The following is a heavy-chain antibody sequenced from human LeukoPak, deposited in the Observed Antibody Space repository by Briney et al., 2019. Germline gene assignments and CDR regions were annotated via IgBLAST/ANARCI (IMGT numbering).Heavy chain of an antibody. Sequence: ASVKVSCKASGYTFTTYYMHWVRQAPGQGLEWMGIINPSGGSTSYAQKFQARVTMTRDMSSSTVYMELSSLRSEDTAVYYCARHRLHRLYYDSSGYYHAAFDIWGQGTMVTVSS. J-gene: IGHJ3*02. CDR2: INPSGGST. V-gene: IGHV1-46*01. D-gene: IGHD3-22*01. CDR1: GYTFTTYY. CDR3: ARHRLHRLYYDSSGYYHAAFDI.